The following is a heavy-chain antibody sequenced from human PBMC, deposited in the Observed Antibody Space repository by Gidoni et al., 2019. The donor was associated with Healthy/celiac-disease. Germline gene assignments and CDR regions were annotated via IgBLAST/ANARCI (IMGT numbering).Heavy chain of an antibody. D-gene: IGHD3-9*01. V-gene: IGHV4-34*01. CDR3: ARGQRYFDWLYFNWFDP. CDR1: GGSFSGYY. Sequence: QVQLQQWGAGLLKPSETLSLTCAVYGGSFSGYYWSWHRQPPGKGLEWIGEINPSGSTNYNPSLKSRVTISVDTSKNQFSLKLSSVTAADTAVYYCARGQRYFDWLYFNWFDPWGQGTLVTVSS. J-gene: IGHJ5*02. CDR2: INPSGST.